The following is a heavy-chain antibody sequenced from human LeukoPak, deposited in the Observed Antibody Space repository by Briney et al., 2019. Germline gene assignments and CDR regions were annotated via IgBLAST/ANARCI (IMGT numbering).Heavy chain of an antibody. Sequence: GGSLRLSCPACGLTFSSYGFHWVRQAQGKGLEWVAVIWSDGSYKYYADSVKGRFTISREDSKNTLYLQINSLRAEDTAVYYCARDFSLQLFDYWGQGTLVTVFS. CDR3: ARDFSLQLFDY. D-gene: IGHD5-24*01. CDR1: GLTFSSYG. J-gene: IGHJ4*02. CDR2: IWSDGSYK. V-gene: IGHV3-33*01.